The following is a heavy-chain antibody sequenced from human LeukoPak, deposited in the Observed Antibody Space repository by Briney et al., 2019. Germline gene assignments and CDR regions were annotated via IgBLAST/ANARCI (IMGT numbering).Heavy chain of an antibody. V-gene: IGHV4-59*12. CDR1: GGSISTYY. Sequence: SETLSLTCTVSGGSISTYYWSWIRQSPGKGLEWIGYIYYDGSTNYNPSLKSRVTISLDMSKNQFSLKLTSVTAADTAIYYCARDLQYSSPRRYNWFDPWGQGTLVTVSS. D-gene: IGHD6-6*01. CDR2: IYYDGST. CDR3: ARDLQYSSPRRYNWFDP. J-gene: IGHJ5*02.